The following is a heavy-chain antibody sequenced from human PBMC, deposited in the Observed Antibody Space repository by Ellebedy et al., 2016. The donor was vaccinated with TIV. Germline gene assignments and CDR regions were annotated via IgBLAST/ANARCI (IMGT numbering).Heavy chain of an antibody. V-gene: IGHV4-39*01. J-gene: IGHJ4*02. CDR2: VHYTGST. CDR1: SGFISATTDY. D-gene: IGHD5-12*01. Sequence: MPSETLSLTCSVSSGFISATTDYWAWLRQASGKGPDWIGNVHYTGSTYYNSSLVGRLTISNDTSSNHFSLRLTSVSAADTAVYYCARQRRQGYDFGVDYWGQGTLVTVSS. CDR3: ARQRRQGYDFGVDY.